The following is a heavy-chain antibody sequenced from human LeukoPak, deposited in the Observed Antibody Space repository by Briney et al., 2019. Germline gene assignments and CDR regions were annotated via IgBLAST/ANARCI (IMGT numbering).Heavy chain of an antibody. CDR1: GFTFGSYD. Sequence: QSGRSLRLSCAASGFTFGSYDMNWVRQAPGTGLEWVSCINSFGDNTCYADSVKGRFTISSDNADNSLFLQMDILRAEDTAVYYCARVVGAPEYWGQGTRVIVSS. V-gene: IGHV3-48*03. CDR3: ARVVGAPEY. D-gene: IGHD1-26*01. J-gene: IGHJ4*02. CDR2: INSFGDNT.